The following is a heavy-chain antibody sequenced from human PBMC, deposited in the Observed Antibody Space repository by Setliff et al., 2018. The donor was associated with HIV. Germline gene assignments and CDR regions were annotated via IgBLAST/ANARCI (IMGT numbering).Heavy chain of an antibody. J-gene: IGHJ4*02. Sequence: PSETLSLTCAVYGASLKNYYGSWIRQPPGKGLEWIGEIEHSGGTNYNPSLKDRVTISLDTSKNQFSLKVTNVTAADTAVYFCATKRFYNAIWGSYRDTQRAYFDYWGQRTLVTVSS. CDR1: GASLKNYY. CDR3: ATKRFYNAIWGSYRDTQRAYFDY. D-gene: IGHD3-16*02. CDR2: IEHSGGT. V-gene: IGHV4-34*01.